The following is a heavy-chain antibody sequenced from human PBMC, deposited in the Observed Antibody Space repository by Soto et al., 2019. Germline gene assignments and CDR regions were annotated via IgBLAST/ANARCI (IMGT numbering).Heavy chain of an antibody. D-gene: IGHD3-3*01. Sequence: QVQLVESGGGVVQPGRSLKLSCAASGFTFRNYGMHWVRQAPGKGLEWVAVISYDGSKKYYADAVKGRFTIFRDNSKNTLYLEMNSLRTEDTAVYYCAKRRTIFGVVDRRTLDYWGQGTLVTVSS. V-gene: IGHV3-30*18. CDR3: AKRRTIFGVVDRRTLDY. CDR1: GFTFRNYG. J-gene: IGHJ4*02. CDR2: ISYDGSKK.